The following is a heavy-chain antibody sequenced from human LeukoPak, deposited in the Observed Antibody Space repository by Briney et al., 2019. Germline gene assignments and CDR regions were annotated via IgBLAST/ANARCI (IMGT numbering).Heavy chain of an antibody. J-gene: IGHJ5*02. V-gene: IGHV4-39*07. D-gene: IGHD3-10*01. CDR1: GGSININTYY. CDR2: IYYSGST. CDR3: ARSSGDWFDP. Sequence: SETLSLTCTVSGGSININTYYWGWIRQPPGKGLEWIGSIYYSGSTYYNPSLKSRVTISVDTSKNQFSLKLSSVTAADTAVYYCARSSGDWFDPWGQGTLVTVSS.